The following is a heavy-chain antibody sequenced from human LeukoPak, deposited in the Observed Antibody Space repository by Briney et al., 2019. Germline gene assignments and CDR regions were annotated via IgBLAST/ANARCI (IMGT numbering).Heavy chain of an antibody. Sequence: ASVKVSCKASGYTFTSYYMHWVRQAPGQGLEWMGIINPSGGSTSYAQKFQGRVTMTRDVSTSTAYMELSSLRSEDTAVYYCAKIGGYSSGWYDDAFDIWGQGTMVTVSS. D-gene: IGHD6-19*01. CDR2: INPSGGST. J-gene: IGHJ3*02. CDR3: AKIGGYSSGWYDDAFDI. V-gene: IGHV1-46*03. CDR1: GYTFTSYY.